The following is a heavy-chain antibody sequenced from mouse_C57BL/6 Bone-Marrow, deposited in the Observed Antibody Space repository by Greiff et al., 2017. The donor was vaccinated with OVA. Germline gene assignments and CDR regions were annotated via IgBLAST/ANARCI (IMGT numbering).Heavy chain of an antibody. D-gene: IGHD2-1*01. J-gene: IGHJ3*01. CDR1: GFSLTSYG. Sequence: QVHVKQSGPGLVQPSQSLSITCTVSGFSLTSYGVHWVRQSPGKGLEWLGVIWSGGSTDYNAAVMSRLSITKDNSKSQVFFRTNSLQADDTAIYYCAIYYGNYWGQGTLVTVSA. CDR2: IWSGGST. CDR3: AIYYGNY. V-gene: IGHV2-5*01.